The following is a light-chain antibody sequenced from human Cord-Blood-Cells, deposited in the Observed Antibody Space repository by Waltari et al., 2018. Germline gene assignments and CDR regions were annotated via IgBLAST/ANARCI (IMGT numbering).Light chain of an antibody. CDR1: QSVLYSSNNKNY. V-gene: IGKV4-1*01. J-gene: IGKJ1*01. CDR3: QQYYSTPT. Sequence: DIVLTQSSDSPASSLSERETINGKSSQSVLYSSNNKNYLAWYQQKPGQPPKLLIYWASTRESGVPDRFSGSGSGTDFTLTISSLQAEDVAVYYCQQYYSTPTFGQGTKVEIK. CDR2: WAS.